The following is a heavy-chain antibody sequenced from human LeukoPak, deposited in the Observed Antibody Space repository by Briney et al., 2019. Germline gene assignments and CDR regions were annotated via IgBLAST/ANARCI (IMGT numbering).Heavy chain of an antibody. CDR1: GFSFTYYA. D-gene: IGHD3-22*01. Sequence: GGSLRLSCAASGFSFTYYAMHWLRQAPGKGLEWVALISYDGSNKYYADSVKGRFTISRDNAKNTLYLQMSSLRAGDTAVYYCVKGTIVVPLVPIPPLDYWGQGTLVTVSS. V-gene: IGHV3-30*18. CDR3: VKGTIVVPLVPIPPLDY. J-gene: IGHJ4*02. CDR2: ISYDGSNK.